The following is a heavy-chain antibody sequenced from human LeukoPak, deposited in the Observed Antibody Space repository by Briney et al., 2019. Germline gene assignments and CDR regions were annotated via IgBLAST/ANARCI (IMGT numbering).Heavy chain of an antibody. Sequence: SETLSLTCTVSGGSISSYYWGWIRQPPGKGLEWIGSIYYSGSTYYNPSLKSRVTISVDTSKNQFSLKLSSVTAADTAVYYCARSGGMGELSLYPDYWGQGTLVTVSS. CDR3: ARSGGMGELSLYPDY. CDR1: GGSISSYY. J-gene: IGHJ4*02. D-gene: IGHD3-16*02. CDR2: IYYSGST. V-gene: IGHV4-39*07.